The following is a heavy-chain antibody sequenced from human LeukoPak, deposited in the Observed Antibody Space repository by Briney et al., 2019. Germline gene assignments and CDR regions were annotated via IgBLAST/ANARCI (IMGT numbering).Heavy chain of an antibody. V-gene: IGHV4-34*01. Sequence: SETLSLTCAVYGGSFSGYYWSWIRQPPGKGLEWIGEINHSGSTNYNPSLKSRVTISVDTSKNQFSLKLRSVTAADTAVYYCARSSPDLYWGQGTLVTVSS. J-gene: IGHJ4*02. CDR1: GGSFSGYY. CDR2: INHSGST. D-gene: IGHD1-14*01. CDR3: ARSSPDLY.